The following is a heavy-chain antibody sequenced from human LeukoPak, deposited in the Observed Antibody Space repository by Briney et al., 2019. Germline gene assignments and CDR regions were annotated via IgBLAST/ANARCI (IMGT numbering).Heavy chain of an antibody. D-gene: IGHD2-21*02. CDR3: TRMTAGHDY. Sequence: PSETLSLTCAVSGVSLDDYYWSWVRQTPGKGLEWIGEINHSGYTNDSPSLKSRVTLSIDTSRKQFSLNLRSVTVADTGIYYCTRMTAGHDYWGKGTLVTVSS. CDR1: GVSLDDYY. J-gene: IGHJ4*02. CDR2: INHSGYT. V-gene: IGHV4-34*01.